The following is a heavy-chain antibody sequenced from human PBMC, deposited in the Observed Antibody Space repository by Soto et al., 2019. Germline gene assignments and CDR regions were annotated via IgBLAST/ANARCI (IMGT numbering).Heavy chain of an antibody. CDR2: INGDGSYT. CDR1: GFTFSTYW. V-gene: IGHV3-74*01. Sequence: EVQLVESGGGLVQPGGSLRHSCAASGFTFSTYWMHWVRQAPEKGLLWVSHINGDGSYTDFADSVKGRFTISRDNAKNTVYLQMQSLRVEDTAVYFCVRTWHGFDIWGPGTMVTVSS. CDR3: VRTWHGFDI. J-gene: IGHJ3*02.